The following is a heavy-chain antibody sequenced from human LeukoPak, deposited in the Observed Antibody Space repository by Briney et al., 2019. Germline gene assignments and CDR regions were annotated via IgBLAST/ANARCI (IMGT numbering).Heavy chain of an antibody. CDR2: ISASGDTT. Sequence: GGSLRLSCIASGFIFSNFVVSWVRQAPGKGLEWVSTISASGDTTYYGDSVKGRFTISRDNSKNTLFLQMNILRAEDTAIYYCANTRGVTTTVRDYWGQGTLVTVSS. CDR1: GFIFSNFV. V-gene: IGHV3-23*01. CDR3: ANTRGVTTTVRDY. J-gene: IGHJ4*02. D-gene: IGHD3-10*01.